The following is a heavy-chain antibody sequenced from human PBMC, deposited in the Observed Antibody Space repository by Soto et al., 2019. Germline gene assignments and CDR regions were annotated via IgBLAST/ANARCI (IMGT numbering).Heavy chain of an antibody. D-gene: IGHD5-12*01. V-gene: IGHV3-15*07. CDR3: ATETTYSCYDPQPT. CDR2: IKSKAEGGST. Sequence: EVQLVESGGGLVKPGGSLRLSCATSGFPFSHDWMNWVRQVPGRGLEWVGRIKSKAEGGSTDYAAPAKGSFTISREDSKTTLFLQIDSLKTEDTAVYYCATETTYSCYDPQPTWGQGALVTV. CDR1: GFPFSHDW. J-gene: IGHJ4*02.